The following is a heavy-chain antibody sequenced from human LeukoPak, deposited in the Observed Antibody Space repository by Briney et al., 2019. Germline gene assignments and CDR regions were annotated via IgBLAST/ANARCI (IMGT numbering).Heavy chain of an antibody. CDR1: GFTFSNYA. J-gene: IGHJ4*02. Sequence: GGSLRPSCAASGFTFSNYAMSWVRQAPGKGLEWVSAISGSGGSTYYADSVKGRFTISRDNSKNTLYLQMNSLRVEDTAVYYCAKDSHSSGYIWGQGTLVTVSS. CDR2: ISGSGGST. CDR3: AKDSHSSGYI. V-gene: IGHV3-23*01. D-gene: IGHD3-22*01.